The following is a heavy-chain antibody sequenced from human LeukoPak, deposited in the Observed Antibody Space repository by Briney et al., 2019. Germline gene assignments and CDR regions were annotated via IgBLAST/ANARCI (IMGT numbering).Heavy chain of an antibody. CDR2: IYYSGST. CDR1: GGSLSSGGYY. CDR3: ATDSRWWFDP. Sequence: SETLSLTCPVSGGSLSSGGYYWSWIRQHPGKGLEWVGYIYYSGSTYYNPSLKSRVTISVDTSKNQFSLKLSSVTAADTAVYYCATDSRWWFDPWGQGTLVTVSS. V-gene: IGHV4-31*03. J-gene: IGHJ5*01. D-gene: IGHD2-15*01.